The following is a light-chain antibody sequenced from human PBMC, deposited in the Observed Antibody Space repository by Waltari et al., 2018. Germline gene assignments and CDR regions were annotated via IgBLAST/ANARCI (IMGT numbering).Light chain of an antibody. Sequence: TVVTQSPDSLPGSRGEWATIHRKSSQSVFHSSNNKNYLAWYQKKPGQPPKLLIFWASTRESGVPDRFSGSGSGTDFTLTISNLQTADVAVYYCQQYYSFPPTFGQGTKVEIK. CDR1: QSVFHSSNNKNY. J-gene: IGKJ1*01. CDR3: QQYYSFPPT. V-gene: IGKV4-1*01. CDR2: WAS.